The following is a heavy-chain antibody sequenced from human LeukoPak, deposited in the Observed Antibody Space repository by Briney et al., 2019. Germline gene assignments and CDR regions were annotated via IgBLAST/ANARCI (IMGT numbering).Heavy chain of an antibody. Sequence: SETLSLTCAVYGGSFSGYYWSWIRQPPGKGLEWIGEINHSGSTNYNPSLKSRVTISVDTSKNQFSLKLSSVTAADTALYYCARQLYSSRFDYWGQGTLVTVSS. D-gene: IGHD6-13*01. CDR1: GGSFSGYY. CDR2: INHSGST. V-gene: IGHV4-34*01. CDR3: ARQLYSSRFDY. J-gene: IGHJ4*02.